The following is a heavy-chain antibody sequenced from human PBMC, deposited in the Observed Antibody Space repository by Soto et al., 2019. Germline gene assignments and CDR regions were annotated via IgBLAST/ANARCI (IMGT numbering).Heavy chain of an antibody. V-gene: IGHV3-30-3*01. CDR1: GFTFSTYA. CDR3: ARDQRAGNCRGGSCYYYYGMDV. D-gene: IGHD2-15*01. CDR2: ISYDGSNK. Sequence: QVQLVEYGGGVVPPGRSLGLSCAASGFTFSTYAMHWVRQAPGKGLAWRAVISYDGSNKYYADSVNGRFTISRDNSKNTLLLQMNSLTAEDTAVYYCARDQRAGNCRGGSCYYYYGMDVWGQGTTVTVSS. J-gene: IGHJ6*02.